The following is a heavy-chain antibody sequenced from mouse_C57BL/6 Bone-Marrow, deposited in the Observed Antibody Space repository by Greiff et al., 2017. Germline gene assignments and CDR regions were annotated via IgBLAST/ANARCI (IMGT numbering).Heavy chain of an antibody. CDR2: IYPTSGRT. CDR3: ARSGPLGRSFDY. V-gene: IGHV1-55*01. Sequence: QVQLQQSGAELVKPGASVKMSCKASGYTFTSYWLTWVKQRPGQGLEWIGDIYPTSGRTNYNEKFKSKAILTVDTSSNTAYMQLSSLTSEDSAVFYWARSGPLGRSFDYWGQGTTLTVSS. J-gene: IGHJ2*01. CDR1: GYTFTSYW. D-gene: IGHD4-1*01.